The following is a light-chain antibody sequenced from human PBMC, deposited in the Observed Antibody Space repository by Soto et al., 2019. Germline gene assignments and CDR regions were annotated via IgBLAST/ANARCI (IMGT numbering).Light chain of an antibody. Sequence: EIVLTQSPGTLSLSPGERATLSCRASQSVSSNYIAWYQQKPGQAPRLLIYGASTRATGIPDRFSGSRSGTDFTLTISSLQPEVFALYFCQQYGRPPPFAFGQGTKVQIK. V-gene: IGKV3-20*01. CDR3: QQYGRPPPFA. CDR2: GAS. CDR1: QSVSSNY. J-gene: IGKJ2*01.